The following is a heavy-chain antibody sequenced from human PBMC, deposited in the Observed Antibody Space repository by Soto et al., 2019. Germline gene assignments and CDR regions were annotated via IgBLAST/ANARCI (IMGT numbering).Heavy chain of an antibody. V-gene: IGHV5-51*01. D-gene: IGHD1-26*01. CDR1: GNDFGMYW. CDR3: ARHRRAIVAPTDPLDI. Sequence: EVQLVQSGAEVKKPGESLKISCQVSGNDFGMYWIAWVRPTPGRGLEWVGFIYPGDSETRYSPSFEGHVTISADRSSQPAYLQWRGLQASATAPYYCARHRRAIVAPTDPLDIWGQGTNVTVSA. CDR2: IYPGDSET. J-gene: IGHJ3*02.